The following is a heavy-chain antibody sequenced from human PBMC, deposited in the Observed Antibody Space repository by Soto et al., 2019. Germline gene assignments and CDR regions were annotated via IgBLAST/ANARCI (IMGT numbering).Heavy chain of an antibody. J-gene: IGHJ4*02. CDR3: AKDAEVVATIFLFDY. CDR2: ISYDGSNK. CDR1: GFTFSSYG. Sequence: QVQLVESGGGVVQPGRSLRLSCAASGFTFSSYGMHWVRQAPGKGLEWVAVISYDGSNKYYADSVKGRFTISRDNSKNTLYLQMNSVRAEDTGVYYCAKDAEVVATIFLFDYWGQGTLVTVSS. V-gene: IGHV3-30*18. D-gene: IGHD5-12*01.